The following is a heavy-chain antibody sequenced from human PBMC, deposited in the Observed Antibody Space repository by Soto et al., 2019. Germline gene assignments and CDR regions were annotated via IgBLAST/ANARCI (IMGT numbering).Heavy chain of an antibody. Sequence: QVQLQQWGAGLLKPSETLSLTCAVYGGSFSGYYWSWIRQPPGKGLEWIGEINQSGSTNYNPSLKSRVTISVDTSKNQFSLKLSSVTAADTAVYYCARTYSSSWSPFDHWGQGTLVTVS. D-gene: IGHD6-13*01. J-gene: IGHJ4*02. CDR2: INQSGST. CDR1: GGSFSGYY. CDR3: ARTYSSSWSPFDH. V-gene: IGHV4-34*01.